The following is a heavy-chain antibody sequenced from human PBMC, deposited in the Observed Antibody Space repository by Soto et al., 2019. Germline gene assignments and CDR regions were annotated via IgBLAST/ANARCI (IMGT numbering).Heavy chain of an antibody. D-gene: IGHD6-19*01. J-gene: IGHJ4*02. CDR1: EFTFNNFA. CDR2: FPDGGSGP. CDR3: SFGGGLLSSGWYKYYFDY. Sequence: GSLRLSCEASEFTFNNFAMTWVRQAPGKGLEWVSSFPDGGSGPSYADSVKGRFTISRDDSRKTLYLQMDNLRADDTAAYYCSFGGGLLSSGWYKYYFDYWGQGTLVTVSS. V-gene: IGHV3-23*01.